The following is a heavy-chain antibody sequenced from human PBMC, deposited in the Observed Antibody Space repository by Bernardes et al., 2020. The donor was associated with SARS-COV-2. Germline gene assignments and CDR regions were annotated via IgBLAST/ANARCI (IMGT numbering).Heavy chain of an antibody. J-gene: IGHJ4*02. CDR2: ITPNGGRT. CDR1: GFTFSSYA. V-gene: IGHV3-23*01. Sequence: VGSLILSCAASGFTFSSYAMNWVRQAPGQGLEFVSSITPNGGRTYYADSVKGRFTISRDNSKNTLYLQMSTLSAEDTAIYFCAKRFDYSDYWLAFDFWGQGTLVTVSS. CDR3: AKRFDYSDYWLAFDF. D-gene: IGHD4-17*01.